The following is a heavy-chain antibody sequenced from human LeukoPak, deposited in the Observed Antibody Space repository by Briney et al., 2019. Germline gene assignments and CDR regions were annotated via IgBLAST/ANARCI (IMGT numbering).Heavy chain of an antibody. CDR1: GFTFSSYW. CDR2: IKQDGSEK. V-gene: IGHV3-7*03. J-gene: IGHJ3*02. D-gene: IGHD3-10*01. CDR3: ARGGWAASVLLWFGESTKDTHDAFDI. Sequence: GGSLRLSCAASGFTFSSYWMSWVRQAPGKGLEWVANIKQDGSEKYYVDSVKGRFTISRDNAKNSLYLQMNSLRAEDTAVYYCARGGWAASVLLWFGESTKDTHDAFDIWGQGTMVTVSS.